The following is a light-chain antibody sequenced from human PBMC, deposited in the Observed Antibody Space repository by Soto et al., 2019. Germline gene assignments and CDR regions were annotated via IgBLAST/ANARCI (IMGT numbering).Light chain of an antibody. CDR1: QSISSS. V-gene: IGKV1-39*01. CDR2: AAS. Sequence: DIQMTQSPSSLSASVGDRVTITCRASQSISSSLNWYQQKPGKAPKLLIYAASSLQSGVPSRFSGSGSGTDFTLTISSLQPEDFATYYCQQSYSTPRATFGGGTKVEIK. J-gene: IGKJ4*01. CDR3: QQSYSTPRAT.